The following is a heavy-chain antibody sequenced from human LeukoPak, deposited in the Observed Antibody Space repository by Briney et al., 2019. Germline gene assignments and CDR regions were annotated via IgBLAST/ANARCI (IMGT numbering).Heavy chain of an antibody. Sequence: SETLSLTCTVSGGSISSSSYYWGWIRQPPGKGLEWIGSIYYSGSTYYNPSLKSRVTISVDTSKNQFSLKLSSVTAADTAVYYCARQDSSGYYLRYFDYWGQGTLVTVSS. J-gene: IGHJ4*02. CDR1: GGSISSSSYY. V-gene: IGHV4-39*01. CDR3: ARQDSSGYYLRYFDY. D-gene: IGHD3-22*01. CDR2: IYYSGST.